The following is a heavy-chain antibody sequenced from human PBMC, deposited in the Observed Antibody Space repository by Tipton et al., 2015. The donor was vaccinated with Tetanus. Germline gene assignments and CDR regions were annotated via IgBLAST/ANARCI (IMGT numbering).Heavy chain of an antibody. CDR1: GYTFTGYY. Sequence: QVQLVQSGAELKKPGASVKVSCTASGYTFTGYYMYWVRQAPGQGLEWVGWIDPNSGDTIYAQNFQGRVPMTRDTSMSTVYMELSRLRTDDTAVYYCARDRGDYIYYGMDVWGPGTTVTVSS. D-gene: IGHD3-22*01. CDR3: ARDRGDYIYYGMDV. J-gene: IGHJ6*02. CDR2: IDPNSGDT. V-gene: IGHV1-2*02.